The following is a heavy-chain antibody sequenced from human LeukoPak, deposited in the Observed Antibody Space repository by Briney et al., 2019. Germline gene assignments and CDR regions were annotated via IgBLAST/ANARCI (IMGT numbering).Heavy chain of an antibody. V-gene: IGHV4-34*01. D-gene: IGHD2-15*01. CDR2: IYDGGST. J-gene: IGHJ4*02. CDR1: GETLNSFY. CDR3: ARGAWATRLGS. Sequence: SETLSLTCAVYGETLNSFYWSWIRQAPGKGLEWMGEIYDGGSTEYKPSLKSLISISIIPSKQQFSLSLTSVTAADTAVYYWARGAWATRLGSWGLGTPVIVSS.